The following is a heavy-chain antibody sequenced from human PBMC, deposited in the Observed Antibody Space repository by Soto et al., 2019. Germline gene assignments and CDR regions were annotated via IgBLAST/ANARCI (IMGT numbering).Heavy chain of an antibody. CDR1: GGTFSSYT. CDR2: IIPILGIA. CDR3: ASPTYYYDSSGYNDPGNFDY. V-gene: IGHV1-69*02. D-gene: IGHD3-22*01. J-gene: IGHJ4*02. Sequence: SVKVSCKASGGTFSSYTISWVRQAPGQGLEWMGRIIPILGIANYAQKFQGRVTITADKSTSTAYMELSSLRSEDTAVYYCASPTYYYDSSGYNDPGNFDYWGQGTLVTVSS.